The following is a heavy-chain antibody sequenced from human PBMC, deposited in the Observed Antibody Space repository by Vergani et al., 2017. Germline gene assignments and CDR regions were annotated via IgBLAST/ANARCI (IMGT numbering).Heavy chain of an antibody. CDR3: ASLPAYDFWSGYHQDY. CDR1: GYTFSNYY. CDR2: INPSGGHT. Sequence: QVQVVQSGAEVKKSGASVKVSCKTSGYTFSNYYMHWVRQAPGQGLEWMGIINPSGGHTNYAQKFQGRVTMTRDTSTSTVYMELSSLRSEDTAVYYCASLPAYDFWSGYHQDYWGQGTLVTVSS. D-gene: IGHD3-3*01. J-gene: IGHJ4*02. V-gene: IGHV1-46*01.